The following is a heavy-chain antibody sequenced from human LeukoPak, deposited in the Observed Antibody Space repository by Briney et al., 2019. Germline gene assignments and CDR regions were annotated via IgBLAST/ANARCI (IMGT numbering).Heavy chain of an antibody. V-gene: IGHV1-18*01. CDR2: ISAYNGNT. Sequence: ASVRVSCKASGYTFASYGISWVRQAPGQGLEWMGWISAYNGNTNHAQKLQGRVTMTTDTSTSTAYMELRSLRSDDTAVYYCARMVRGVIKRFDYWGQGTLVTVSS. J-gene: IGHJ4*02. D-gene: IGHD3-10*01. CDR3: ARMVRGVIKRFDY. CDR1: GYTFASYG.